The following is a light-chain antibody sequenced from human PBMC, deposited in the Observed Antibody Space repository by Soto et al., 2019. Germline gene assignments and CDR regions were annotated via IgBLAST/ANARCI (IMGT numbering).Light chain of an antibody. CDR2: GAS. CDR3: QQHGSSIT. Sequence: EIVLTQSPGTLSLSPEERATLSRGASQIVNNNYLGWYQQKPGQAPRLLIYGASSRATGIPDRFSGSGSGTDFTLTISRLEPEDFAVYYCQQHGSSITFGPGTKVDIK. CDR1: QIVNNNY. V-gene: IGKV3-20*01. J-gene: IGKJ3*01.